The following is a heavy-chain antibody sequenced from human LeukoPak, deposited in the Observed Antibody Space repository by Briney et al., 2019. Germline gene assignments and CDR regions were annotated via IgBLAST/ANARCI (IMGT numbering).Heavy chain of an antibody. CDR1: GDSISNSNW. Sequence: SETLSLTCAVSGDSISNSNWWTWVRQPPGNGLEWIGEIFHGGSSIYNPSLKSRVTISVDESKNQFSLRLSSVTAADTAVYYCASGGSYSWHSWGQGTLVTVSS. J-gene: IGHJ4*02. CDR3: ASGGSYSWHS. CDR2: IFHGGSS. D-gene: IGHD4-23*01. V-gene: IGHV4-4*02.